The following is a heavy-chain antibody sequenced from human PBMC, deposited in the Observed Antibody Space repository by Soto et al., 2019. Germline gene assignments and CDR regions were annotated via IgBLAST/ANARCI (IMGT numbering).Heavy chain of an antibody. V-gene: IGHV1-18*01. CDR2: ISAYNGNT. D-gene: IGHD2-15*01. CDR1: GYTLTSYV. CDR3: ARYNYCFCSGGICYLGEYNWFDP. J-gene: IGHJ5*02. Sequence: GASLQVSCKASGYTLTSYVISWVRQAPGQGIEWMGWISAYNGNTNYAQKLQGRVTMTTDTSTSTAYMELRSLRSDDTAVYYCARYNYCFCSGGICYLGEYNWFDPWGQGTLVTVSS.